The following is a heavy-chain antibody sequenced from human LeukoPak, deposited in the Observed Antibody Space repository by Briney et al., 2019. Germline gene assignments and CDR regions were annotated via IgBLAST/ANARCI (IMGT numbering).Heavy chain of an antibody. CDR3: ARAVHDYGSPTSDNWFDP. CDR1: GGSISSGGYY. D-gene: IGHD4-17*01. J-gene: IGHJ5*02. V-gene: IGHV4-31*03. CDR2: IYYSGST. Sequence: SETLSLTCTVSGGSISSGGYYWSWIRQHPGKGLEWIGYIYYSGSTYYNPSLKSRVTISVDTSKNQFSLKLSSVTAADTAVYYCARAVHDYGSPTSDNWFDPWGQGTLVTVSS.